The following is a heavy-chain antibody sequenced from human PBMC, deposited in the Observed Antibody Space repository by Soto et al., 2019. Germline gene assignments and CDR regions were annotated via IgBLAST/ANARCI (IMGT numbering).Heavy chain of an antibody. Sequence: QVQLVQSGAEVKKPGASVKVSCMASGYTFTGYFIHWVREVPGQGLEYMGWINPNTGGTDYAQKFQGRVTMTRDTSISTVFMEMKSLTSDDTAVYYCARVASWAASDWFDPWGQGTLVTVSS. CDR2: INPNTGGT. V-gene: IGHV1-2*02. CDR1: GYTFTGYF. J-gene: IGHJ5*02. D-gene: IGHD2-15*01. CDR3: ARVASWAASDWFDP.